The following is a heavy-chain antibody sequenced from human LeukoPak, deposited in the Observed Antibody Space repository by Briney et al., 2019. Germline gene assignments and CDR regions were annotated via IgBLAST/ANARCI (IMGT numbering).Heavy chain of an antibody. V-gene: IGHV1-46*01. D-gene: IGHD3-22*01. CDR3: VSGYYSDYFDY. J-gene: IGHJ4*02. CDR1: GYTFTSYY. CDR2: INPSDGST. Sequence: ASVKISCKASGYTFTSYYMHWVRQAPGQGLEWMGIINPSDGSTSYAQKFQGRVTMTRDTSTSTVYMELSSLRSEDTAVYYCVSGYYSDYFDYWGQGTLVTVSS.